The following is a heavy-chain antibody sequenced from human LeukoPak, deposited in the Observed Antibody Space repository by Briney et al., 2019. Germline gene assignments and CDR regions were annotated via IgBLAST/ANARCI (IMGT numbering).Heavy chain of an antibody. CDR2: INPSGGSK. Sequence: ASVKVSCKASGYTFSDYYMHWVRQAPGQGLEWMGIINPSGGSKRYAENFQGRVTVTRDTSTSTVYMELSSLRSEDTAMYYCARTNYHDGTGFYDYWGQGTLVTVSS. CDR3: ARTNYHDGTGFYDY. V-gene: IGHV1-46*01. CDR1: GYTFSDYY. J-gene: IGHJ4*02. D-gene: IGHD3-22*01.